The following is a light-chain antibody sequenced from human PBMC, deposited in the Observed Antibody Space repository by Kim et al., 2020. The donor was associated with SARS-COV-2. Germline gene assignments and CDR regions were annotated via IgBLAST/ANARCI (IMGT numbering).Light chain of an antibody. CDR2: QDS. Sequence: SRTPGQTASITCSGNKLGDKYACWYHQKPGQSPVLVIYQDSKRPSGIPERFSGSNSGNTATLTISGTQAMDEADYYCQAWDSRTAIFGGGTKLTVL. CDR1: KLGDKY. J-gene: IGLJ2*01. CDR3: QAWDSRTAI. V-gene: IGLV3-1*01.